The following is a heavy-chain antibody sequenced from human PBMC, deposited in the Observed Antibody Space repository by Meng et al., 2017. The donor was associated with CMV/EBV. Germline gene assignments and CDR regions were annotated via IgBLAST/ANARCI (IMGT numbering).Heavy chain of an antibody. CDR3: ARDLGYSSGWYDGFDY. Sequence: ALKISCAASGFTFSSYAMHWVRQAPGKGLEWVAVISYDGSNKYYADSVKGRFTISRDNSKNTLYLQMNSLRAEDTAVYYCARDLGYSSGWYDGFDYWGQGTLVTVSS. CDR2: ISYDGSNK. J-gene: IGHJ4*02. V-gene: IGHV3-30*04. D-gene: IGHD6-19*01. CDR1: GFTFSSYA.